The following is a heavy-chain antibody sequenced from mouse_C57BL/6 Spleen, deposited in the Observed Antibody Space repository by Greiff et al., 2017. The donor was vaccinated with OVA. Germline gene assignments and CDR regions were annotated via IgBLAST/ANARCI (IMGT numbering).Heavy chain of an antibody. Sequence: VQLQQSGAELVKPGASVKLSCKASGYTFTSYWMQWVKQRPGQGLEWIGEIDPSDSYTNYNQKFKGKATLTVDTSSSTAYMQLSSLTSEDPAVYYCARGDYYGSSFYYAMDYWGQGTSVTVSS. J-gene: IGHJ4*01. CDR3: ARGDYYGSSFYYAMDY. CDR2: IDPSDSYT. D-gene: IGHD1-1*01. V-gene: IGHV1-50*01. CDR1: GYTFTSYW.